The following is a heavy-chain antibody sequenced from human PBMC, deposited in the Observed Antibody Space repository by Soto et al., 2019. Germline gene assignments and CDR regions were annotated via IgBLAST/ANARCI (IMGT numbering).Heavy chain of an antibody. CDR1: GGSISSSNW. CDR3: AREKVLPQPRYYFDY. D-gene: IGHD1-1*01. Sequence: QVQLQESGPGLVKPSGSLSLTCAVSGGSISSSNWWSWVRQPPGKGLEWIGEIYHSGSTNYNPSLKSRVTISVDKSKNQFSLKMSSVTAADTAVYYCAREKVLPQPRYYFDYWGQGTLVTVSS. V-gene: IGHV4-4*02. CDR2: IYHSGST. J-gene: IGHJ4*02.